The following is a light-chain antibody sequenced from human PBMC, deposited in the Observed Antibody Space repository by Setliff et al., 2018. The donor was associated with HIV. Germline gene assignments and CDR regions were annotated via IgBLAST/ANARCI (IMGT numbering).Light chain of an antibody. V-gene: IGLV2-11*01. CDR1: SSDVGGYNY. J-gene: IGLJ1*01. CDR3: YSYAGIYTLRV. CDR2: DVS. Sequence: QSALTQPRSVSGSPGQSVTISCTGTSSDVGGYNYVSWYQQHPGKAPKLMIYDVSTRPSGAPDRFSGSKSGNTASLTISGLQAEDEADYYCYSYAGIYTLRVFGTGTKVTVL.